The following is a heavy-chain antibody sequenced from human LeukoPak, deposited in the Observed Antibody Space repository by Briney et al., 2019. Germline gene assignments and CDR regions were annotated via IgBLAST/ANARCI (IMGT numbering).Heavy chain of an antibody. CDR3: ARHRLTTKYYFDY. Sequence: SETLSLTCTVSGGSISSYYWSWIRQPPGKGLEWIGYIYYSGSTNYNPSLKSRVTISVDTSKNQFSLKLSSVTAADTAVYYCARHRLTTKYYFDYWGQGTLVTVSS. CDR2: IYYSGST. J-gene: IGHJ4*02. D-gene: IGHD3-3*01. CDR1: GGSISSYY. V-gene: IGHV4-59*08.